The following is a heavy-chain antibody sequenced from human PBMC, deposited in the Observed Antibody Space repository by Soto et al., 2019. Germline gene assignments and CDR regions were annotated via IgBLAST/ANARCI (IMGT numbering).Heavy chain of an antibody. CDR3: ARVTGRYYYGMDV. J-gene: IGHJ6*02. CDR1: GGSFSGYY. CDR2: INHSGST. Sequence: QVQLQQWGAGLLKPSETLSLTCAVYGGSFSGYYWSWIRQPPGKELEWIGEINHSGSTNYNPSLKSRVTISVDTSKNQFSLKLSSVTAADTAVYYCARVTGRYYYGMDVWGQGTTVTVSS. V-gene: IGHV4-34*01.